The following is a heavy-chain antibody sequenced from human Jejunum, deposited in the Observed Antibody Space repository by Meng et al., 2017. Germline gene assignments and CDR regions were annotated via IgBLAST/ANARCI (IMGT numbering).Heavy chain of an antibody. CDR2: ISGSGVST. Sequence: GESLKISCAASGFTFSSYAMSWVRQAPGKGLEWVSGISGSGVSTYYADSVKGRFTISRDNSKNTLYLQMNSLRAEDAAIYYCAKSSQQLGLGYYYGMDVWGQGTTVTVSS. CDR3: AKSSQQLGLGYYYGMDV. D-gene: IGHD6-13*01. V-gene: IGHV3-23*01. J-gene: IGHJ6*02. CDR1: GFTFSSYA.